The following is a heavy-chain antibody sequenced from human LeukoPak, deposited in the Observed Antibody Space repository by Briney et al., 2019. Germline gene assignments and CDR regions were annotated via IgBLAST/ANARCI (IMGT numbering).Heavy chain of an antibody. V-gene: IGHV3-48*03. J-gene: IGHJ1*01. CDR1: GFTFSSYE. CDR3: ARGGTLEYFQH. Sequence: GGSLRLTCAASGFTFSSYEMNWVRQAPGKGLEWVSYISSSGSTIYYADSVKGRFTISRDNAKNSLYLQMNSLRAEDTAVYYCARGGTLEYFQHWGQGTLVTVSS. CDR2: ISSSGSTI.